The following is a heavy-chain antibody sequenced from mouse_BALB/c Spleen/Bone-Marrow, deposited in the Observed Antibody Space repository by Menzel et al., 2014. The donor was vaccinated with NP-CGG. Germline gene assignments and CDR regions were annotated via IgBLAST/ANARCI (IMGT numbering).Heavy chain of an antibody. J-gene: IGHJ4*01. V-gene: IGHV1-82*01. D-gene: IGHD2-1*01. CDR1: GYAFSSSW. CDR3: ARFRWGNYREGAMDD. CDR2: IYPGDGDT. Sequence: VQLQQSGPELVKPGASVKISCKASGYAFSSSWMNWVKQRLGQGLEWIGRIYPGDGDTNYNGKFKGKATLTADKSSSTAYMQLSSLTSVDSAVYFCARFRWGNYREGAMDDWGQGASVTVSS.